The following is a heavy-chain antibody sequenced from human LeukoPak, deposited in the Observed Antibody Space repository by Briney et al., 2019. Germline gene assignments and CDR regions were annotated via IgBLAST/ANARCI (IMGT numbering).Heavy chain of an antibody. V-gene: IGHV3-33*01. CDR2: IWYDGSNQ. J-gene: IGHJ4*02. CDR1: GFTFSTNP. Sequence: GRSLILSCAASGFTFSTNPMHWVRQAPGKGLEWVAVIWYDGSNQYYADSVKGRFTISRDNSQSTLYLKMNSLRAEDTAVYHCARQYSSTWYFDYWGQGTLVTVSS. D-gene: IGHD6-13*01. CDR3: ARQYSSTWYFDY.